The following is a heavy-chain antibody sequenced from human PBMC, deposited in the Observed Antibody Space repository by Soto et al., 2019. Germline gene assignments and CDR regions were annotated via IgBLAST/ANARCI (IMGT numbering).Heavy chain of an antibody. CDR1: GYTFTSYA. D-gene: IGHD3-9*01. CDR3: ARDSTPYYDILTGYPSDYYYMDV. J-gene: IGHJ6*03. CDR2: INADNGNT. V-gene: IGHV1-3*01. Sequence: ASVKVSCKASGYTFTSYAMHWVRQAPGQRLEWMGWINADNGNTKYAQKLQGRVTMTTDTSTSTAYMELRSLRSDDTAVYYCARDSTPYYDILTGYPSDYYYMDVWGKGSTVTVSS.